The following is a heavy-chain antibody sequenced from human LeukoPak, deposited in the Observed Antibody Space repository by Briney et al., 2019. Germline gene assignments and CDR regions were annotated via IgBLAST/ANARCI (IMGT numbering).Heavy chain of an antibody. D-gene: IGHD3-22*01. CDR1: GGSISSYY. J-gene: IGHJ3*02. CDR2: IYYSGST. CDR3: ARGPYYYDSSGPDAFDI. Sequence: SETLSLTCTVSGGSISSYYWSWIRQPPGKGLEWIGYIYYSGSTNYNPSLKSRVTISVDTSKNQFSLKLSSVTAADTAVYYCARGPYYYDSSGPDAFDIWGQGTMVTVSS. V-gene: IGHV4-59*01.